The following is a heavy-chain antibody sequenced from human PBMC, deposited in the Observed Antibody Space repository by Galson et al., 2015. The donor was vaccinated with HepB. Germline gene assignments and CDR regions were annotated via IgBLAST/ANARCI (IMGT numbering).Heavy chain of an antibody. J-gene: IGHJ6*03. CDR3: AREGCSSTSCYRHYYYYYMDV. CDR1: GDSVSSHSAA. Sequence: CAISGDSVSSHSAAWNWIRQSPSRGLEWLGRTYYRSKWYNDYAVSVKSRITINPDTSKYQFSLQLNSVTPEDTAVYYCAREGCSSTSCYRHYYYYYMDVWGKGTTVTVSS. CDR2: TYYRSKWYN. D-gene: IGHD2-2*01. V-gene: IGHV6-1*01.